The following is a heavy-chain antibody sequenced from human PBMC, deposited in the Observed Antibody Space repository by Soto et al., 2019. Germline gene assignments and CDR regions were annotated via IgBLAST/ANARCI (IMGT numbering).Heavy chain of an antibody. J-gene: IGHJ6*02. D-gene: IGHD3-16*02. Sequence: ASVKVSCKASGYTFTSYGISWVRQAPGQGLEWMGWISAYNGNTNYAQKLQGRVTMTTDTSTSTAYMELRSLRSDDTAVYYCARDYRIRRNYYYGMDVWGQGTTVTVSS. CDR3: ARDYRIRRNYYYGMDV. V-gene: IGHV1-18*01. CDR1: GYTFTSYG. CDR2: ISAYNGNT.